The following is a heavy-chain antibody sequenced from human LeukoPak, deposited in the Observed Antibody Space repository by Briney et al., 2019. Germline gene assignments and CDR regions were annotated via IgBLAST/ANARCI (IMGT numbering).Heavy chain of an antibody. CDR3: AKYFASGSYYKLPH. J-gene: IGHJ1*01. Sequence: GGSLRLSCAASGFTFSSYAVSWVRQAPGKGLEWVSTIGGSGGSTYYADSVKGRFTISRDNSKNTLYLQMNSLRAEDTAVYYCAKYFASGSYYKLPHWGQGTLVTVSS. V-gene: IGHV3-23*01. CDR1: GFTFSSYA. D-gene: IGHD3-10*01. CDR2: IGGSGGST.